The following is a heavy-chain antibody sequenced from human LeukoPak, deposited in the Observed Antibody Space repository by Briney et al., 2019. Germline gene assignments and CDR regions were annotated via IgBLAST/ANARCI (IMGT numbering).Heavy chain of an antibody. CDR2: ISVSGNT. CDR3: ARDLGQYYDTSDNWFDP. Sequence: GGSLRLSCAASGFTLSSYAMSWVRQGPGKGLEWVSAISVSGNTYHADSVKGRFTISRDSSKNTLNLQMNSLRAEDTAVYYCARDLGQYYDTSDNWFDPWGQGTLVTVSS. D-gene: IGHD3-22*01. J-gene: IGHJ5*02. V-gene: IGHV3-23*01. CDR1: GFTLSSYA.